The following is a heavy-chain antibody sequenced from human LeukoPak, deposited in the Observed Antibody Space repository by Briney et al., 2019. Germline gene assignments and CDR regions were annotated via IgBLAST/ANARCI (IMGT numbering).Heavy chain of an antibody. CDR1: GGTFSGYA. CDR2: IIPIFGTA. J-gene: IGHJ5*02. V-gene: IGHV1-69*05. Sequence: GASVKVSCKASGGTFSGYAISWVRQAPGQGLEWMGRIIPIFGTANYAQKFQGRVTITTDESTSTAYMELSSLRPEDTAVYYCARNPSPLWSGYSNWFDPWGQGTLVTVSS. D-gene: IGHD3-3*01. CDR3: ARNPSPLWSGYSNWFDP.